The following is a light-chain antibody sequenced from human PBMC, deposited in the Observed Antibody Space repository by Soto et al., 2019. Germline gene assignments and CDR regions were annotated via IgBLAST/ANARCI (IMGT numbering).Light chain of an antibody. Sequence: QSVLTQPPSASGAPGQRVTISCSGSSSNIGSNTVTWYQQLPGAAPKLLIFSDDQRPSGVPDRFSGSRSGTSVSLAISGLQSDDEADYHCATWDDSLNGMVFGGGTKLTVL. CDR3: ATWDDSLNGMV. CDR1: SSNIGSNT. CDR2: SDD. J-gene: IGLJ2*01. V-gene: IGLV1-44*01.